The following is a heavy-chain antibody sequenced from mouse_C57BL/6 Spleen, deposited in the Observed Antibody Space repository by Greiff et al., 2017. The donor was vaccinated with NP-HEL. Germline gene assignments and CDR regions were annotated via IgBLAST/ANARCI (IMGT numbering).Heavy chain of an antibody. CDR2: IYPGNSDT. Sequence: VQLQQSGTVLARPGASVKMSCKTSGYTFTSYWMHWVKQRPGQGLEWIGAIYPGNSDTSYNQKFKGKAKLTAVTSASTAYMELSSLTNEDSAVYYGTRGDYYGSRGNFDYWGQGTTLTVSS. J-gene: IGHJ2*01. CDR3: TRGDYYGSRGNFDY. D-gene: IGHD1-1*01. CDR1: GYTFTSYW. V-gene: IGHV1-5*01.